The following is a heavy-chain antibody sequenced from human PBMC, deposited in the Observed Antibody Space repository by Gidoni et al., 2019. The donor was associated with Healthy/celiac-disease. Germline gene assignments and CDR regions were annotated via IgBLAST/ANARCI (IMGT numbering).Heavy chain of an antibody. CDR3: SPTSGYLDY. D-gene: IGHD2-15*01. V-gene: IGHV3-49*05. CDR1: GFTFGDFA. Sequence: EVQLVASGGGLVKPGRSLRLSCTRSGFTFGDFAMSWFRQAPGKGLEWVGFIRSKAYGGTTEYAASVKGRFTISRDDSKSIAYLQMNSLKTEDTAVYYCSPTSGYLDYWGQGTLVTVSS. J-gene: IGHJ4*02. CDR2: IRSKAYGGTT.